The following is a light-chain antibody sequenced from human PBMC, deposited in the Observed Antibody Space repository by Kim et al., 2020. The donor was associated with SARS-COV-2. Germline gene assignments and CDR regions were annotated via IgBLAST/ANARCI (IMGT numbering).Light chain of an antibody. CDR2: QDS. V-gene: IGLV3-1*01. J-gene: IGLJ3*02. CDR1: KLGDKY. CDR3: QAWDSSPATV. Sequence: SYELTQPPSVSVSPGQTASITCSGDKLGDKYACWYQQKPGQSPALVINQDSKRPSGIPERFSGTNSGNTATLTISGTQAMDEADYYCQAWDSSPATVFGG.